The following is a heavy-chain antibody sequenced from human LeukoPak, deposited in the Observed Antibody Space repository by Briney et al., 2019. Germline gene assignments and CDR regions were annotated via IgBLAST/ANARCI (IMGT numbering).Heavy chain of an antibody. Sequence: SETLSLTCTVSGGSISSGGYYWSWIRQHPGKGLEWIGYIYYSGSTYYNPSLKSRVTISVDTSKNQFSLKLSSVTAADTAVYYCARDPRGDITGTTFDRWGQGTLVTVSP. J-gene: IGHJ5*02. V-gene: IGHV4-31*03. CDR1: GGSISSGGYY. D-gene: IGHD1-20*01. CDR2: IYYSGST. CDR3: ARDPRGDITGTTFDR.